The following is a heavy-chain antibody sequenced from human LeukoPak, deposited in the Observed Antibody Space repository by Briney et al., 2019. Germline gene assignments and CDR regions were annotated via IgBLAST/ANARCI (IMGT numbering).Heavy chain of an antibody. CDR1: GFTFSSYA. V-gene: IGHV3-23*01. CDR2: ISGSGGST. D-gene: IGHD1-7*01. Sequence: GGSLRLSCAASGFTFSSYAMSWVRQAPGKGLEWVSAISGSGGSTYYADSVKGRFTISRDNSKNTLYMQMNSLRAEDTAVYYCAKYWRLELFFAYWGQGTLVTVSS. J-gene: IGHJ4*02. CDR3: AKYWRLELFFAY.